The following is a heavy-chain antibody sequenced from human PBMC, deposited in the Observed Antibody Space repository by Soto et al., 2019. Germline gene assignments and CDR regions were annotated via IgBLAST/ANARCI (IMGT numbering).Heavy chain of an antibody. D-gene: IGHD6-19*01. J-gene: IGHJ1*01. Sequence: QVQLVESGGGVVQPGRSLRLSCAASGFTLSSYGMHWVRQAPGKGLEWVATISYDGRNTYYADSVKGRFTISRDNSKNTLYLQMNSLKAEDTAVYFCAKGWSHIAVGGPGSYFQHWGQGTLVTVSS. CDR3: AKGWSHIAVGGPGSYFQH. V-gene: IGHV3-30*18. CDR1: GFTLSSYG. CDR2: ISYDGRNT.